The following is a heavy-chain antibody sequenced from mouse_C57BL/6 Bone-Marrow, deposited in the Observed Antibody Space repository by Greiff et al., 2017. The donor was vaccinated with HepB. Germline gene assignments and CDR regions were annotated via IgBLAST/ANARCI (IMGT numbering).Heavy chain of an antibody. V-gene: IGHV6-3*01. CDR1: GFTFSNYW. CDR3: TGGYGSGAY. Sequence: EVMLVESGGGLVQPGGSMKLSCVASGFTFSNYWMNWVRQSPEKGLEWVAQIRLKSDNYATHYAESVKGRFTISRDDSKSSVYLQMNNLRAEDTGIYYCTGGYGSGAYWGQGTLVTVSA. CDR2: IRLKSDNYAT. J-gene: IGHJ3*01. D-gene: IGHD1-1*01.